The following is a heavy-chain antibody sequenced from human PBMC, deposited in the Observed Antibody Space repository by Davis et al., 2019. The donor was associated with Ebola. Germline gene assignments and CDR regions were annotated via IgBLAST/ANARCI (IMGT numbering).Heavy chain of an antibody. CDR2: ISNGGRT. V-gene: IGHV4-59*01. D-gene: IGHD5-24*01. CDR3: VRGSDAYKTGY. J-gene: IGHJ4*02. CDR1: GESFSGYY. Sequence: GSLRLSCAVYGESFSGYYWSWIRQSPGKGLEWIAFISNGGRTIYNPSLRGRVTISIDTSKNQFSLEVRSVTAADTAFYYCVRGSDAYKTGYWGQGTLVTVSS.